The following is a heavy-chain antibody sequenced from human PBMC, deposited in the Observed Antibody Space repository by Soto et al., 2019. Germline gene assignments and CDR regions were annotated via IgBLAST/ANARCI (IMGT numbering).Heavy chain of an antibody. CDR2: LKPVNGGT. V-gene: IGHV1-2*02. Sequence: QVQLVQSGAEVKPPGASVKVSCKASGYTFTGHYMHWVRQVSGRRLEFLGWLKPVNGGTYYAPKFQGRVTFTRDTSNTIAYMEMSGLHSDDTAVYFCARDLCPLGSGSPCPTFGMDVWGQGTTVAVTS. J-gene: IGHJ6*02. CDR3: ARDLCPLGSGSPCPTFGMDV. CDR1: GYTFTGHY. D-gene: IGHD3-10*01.